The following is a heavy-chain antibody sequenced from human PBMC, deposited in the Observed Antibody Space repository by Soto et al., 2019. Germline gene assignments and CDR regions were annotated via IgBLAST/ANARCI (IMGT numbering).Heavy chain of an antibody. J-gene: IGHJ4*02. V-gene: IGHV3-23*01. CDR2: ISGGGETT. D-gene: IGHD3-10*01. Sequence: EVPLLESGGGLVQPGGSLRLSCAASGFTFSSYAMWWVRQAPGKGLEWVSAISGGGETTYYADSVKGRFTISRDNSKNTLYLQMNSLRAEDTAVYYCSFNSGSGSYYFDYWGQGTLVTVSS. CDR1: GFTFSSYA. CDR3: SFNSGSGSYYFDY.